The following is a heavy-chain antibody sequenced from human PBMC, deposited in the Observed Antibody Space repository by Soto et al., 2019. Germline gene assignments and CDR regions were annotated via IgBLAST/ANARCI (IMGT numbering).Heavy chain of an antibody. CDR1: GFTFRDYY. CDR2: ISSSGSTI. CDR3: ARVHTSSSY. D-gene: IGHD6-6*01. J-gene: IGHJ4*02. V-gene: IGHV3-11*01. Sequence: QVQLVESGGGLVKPGGSLRLSCEASGFTFRDYYMSWIRQAPRKGLEWGSYISSSGSTINYADSGKGRFTISRDNAKNSLYLQMNILRAEDTAVYYCARVHTSSSYWGQGTLVTVSS.